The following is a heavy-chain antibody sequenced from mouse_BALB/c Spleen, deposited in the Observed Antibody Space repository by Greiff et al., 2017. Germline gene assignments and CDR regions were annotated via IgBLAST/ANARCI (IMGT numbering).Heavy chain of an antibody. CDR2: ILPGSGST. Sequence: VMLVESGAELMKPGASVKISCKATGYTFSSYWIEWVKQRPGHGLEWIGEILPGSGSTNYNEKFKGKATFTADTSSNTAYMQLSSLTSEDSAVYYCARRYGNYDWFAYWGQGTLVTVSA. V-gene: IGHV1-9*01. CDR3: ARRYGNYDWFAY. J-gene: IGHJ3*01. CDR1: GYTFSSYW. D-gene: IGHD2-1*01.